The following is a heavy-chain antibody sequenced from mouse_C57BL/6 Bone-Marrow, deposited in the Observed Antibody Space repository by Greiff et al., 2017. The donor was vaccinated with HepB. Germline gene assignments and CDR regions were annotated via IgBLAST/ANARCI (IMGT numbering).Heavy chain of an antibody. D-gene: IGHD1-1*01. CDR3: ARAFYYYGSSPWYFDV. CDR2: ISNGGGST. CDR1: GFTFSDYY. V-gene: IGHV5-12*01. J-gene: IGHJ1*03. Sequence: EVNLVDSGGGLVQPGGSLKLSCAASGFTFSDYYMYWVRQTPEKRLEWVAYISNGGGSTYYPDTVKGRFTISRDNAKNTLYLQMSRLKSEDTAMYYCARAFYYYGSSPWYFDVWGTGTTVTVSS.